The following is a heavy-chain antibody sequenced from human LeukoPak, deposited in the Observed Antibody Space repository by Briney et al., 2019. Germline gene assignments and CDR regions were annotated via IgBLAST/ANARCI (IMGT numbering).Heavy chain of an antibody. V-gene: IGHV5-51*01. J-gene: IGHJ4*02. CDR3: ARHRYSGYDFDY. CDR1: GCRFTTYW. Sequence: GGALQISFQGSGCRFTTYWIGWGRQMPGKGLGWRGIIYPSDSDTRYSPSFQGQVTLSADKSISTAYLQWSSLKASDTAMYYCARHRYSGYDFDYWGQGTLVTVSS. D-gene: IGHD5-12*01. CDR2: IYPSDSDT.